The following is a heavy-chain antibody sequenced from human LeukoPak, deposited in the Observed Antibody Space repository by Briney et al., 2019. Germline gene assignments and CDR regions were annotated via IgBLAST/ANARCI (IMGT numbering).Heavy chain of an antibody. CDR2: IYYSGST. CDR1: GGSISSYY. V-gene: IGHV4-59*01. Sequence: SKTLSLTCTVSGGSISSYYWSWIRQPPGKGLEWIGYIYYSGSTNYNPSLKSRVTISVDTSKNQFSLKLSSVTAADTAVYYCARGLRFLDFDYWGQGTLVTVSS. CDR3: ARGLRFLDFDY. J-gene: IGHJ4*02. D-gene: IGHD3-3*01.